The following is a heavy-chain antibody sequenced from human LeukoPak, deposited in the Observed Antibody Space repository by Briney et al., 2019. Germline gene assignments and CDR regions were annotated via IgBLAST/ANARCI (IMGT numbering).Heavy chain of an antibody. D-gene: IGHD2-2*02. Sequence: SQTLSLTCTVSGGSISSGGYYWSWIRQPPGKGLEWIGYIYHSGSTYYNPSLKSRVTISVDRSKNQFSLKLSSVTAADTAVYYCARFLFIVVVPAAIGTYYFDYWGQGTLVTVSS. J-gene: IGHJ4*02. CDR3: ARFLFIVVVPAAIGTYYFDY. CDR2: IYHSGST. CDR1: GGSISSGGYY. V-gene: IGHV4-30-2*01.